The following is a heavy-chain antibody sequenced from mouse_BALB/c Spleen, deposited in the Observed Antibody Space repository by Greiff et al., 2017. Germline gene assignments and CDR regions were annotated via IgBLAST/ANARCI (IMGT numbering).Heavy chain of an antibody. Sequence: EVKVVESGGGLVQPKGSLKLSCAASGFTFNTYAMNWVRQAPGKGLEWVARIRSKSNNYATYYADSVKDRFTISRDDSQSMLYLQMNNLKTEDTAMYYCVRQSYYDYDVGYFDYWGQGTTLTVSS. D-gene: IGHD2-4*01. CDR2: IRSKSNNYAT. CDR3: VRQSYYDYDVGYFDY. J-gene: IGHJ2*01. CDR1: GFTFNTYA. V-gene: IGHV10-1*02.